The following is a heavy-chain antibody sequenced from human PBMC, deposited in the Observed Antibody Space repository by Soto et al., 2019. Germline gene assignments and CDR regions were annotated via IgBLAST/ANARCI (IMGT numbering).Heavy chain of an antibody. CDR3: AREVGAPSGWFDP. V-gene: IGHV3-23*01. CDR2: ISASGGLK. CDR1: GFTFTNYA. D-gene: IGHD1-26*01. Sequence: EVQLSESGGDLRQPGGSLRLSCAASGFTFTNYAMTWVRQTPGKGLEWVSGISASGGLKYYADSVQGRFTVSRDNSKNILYLQMNNLRDEDTALYYCAREVGAPSGWFDPWGQGTQVTVSS. J-gene: IGHJ5*02.